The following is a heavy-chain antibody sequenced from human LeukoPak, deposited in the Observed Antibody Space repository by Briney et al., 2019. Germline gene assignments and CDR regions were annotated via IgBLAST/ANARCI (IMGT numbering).Heavy chain of an antibody. V-gene: IGHV3-43*02. CDR1: GFTFDDNA. D-gene: IGHD3-3*01. J-gene: IGHJ6*02. CDR3: AKDSLYDFWSGYYTGIESGYYYGMDV. CDR2: ICGVGGST. Sequence: GGSLRLSCAASGFTFDDNAMHWVRQALGKGLECVSLICGVGGSTYYADSVKGRLTNSRDNSKNSLYLQMNSLRTEDTALYYCAKDSLYDFWSGYYTGIESGYYYGMDVWGQGTTVTVSS.